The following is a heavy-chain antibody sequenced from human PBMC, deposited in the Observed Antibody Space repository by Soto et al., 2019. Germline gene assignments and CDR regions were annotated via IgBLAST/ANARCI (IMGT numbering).Heavy chain of an antibody. Sequence: QVTLKESGPVLVKPTETLTLTCTVSGFSLSNARMGVSWIRQPPGKALEWLAHIFSNDEKSYSTSLKSRPTSPKDTSKSQVVLTMPNMDPVDTATYYCARAVGSSWYEYNWFDPWGQGTLVTVSS. J-gene: IGHJ5*02. CDR1: GFSLSNARMG. V-gene: IGHV2-26*01. CDR3: ARAVGSSWYEYNWFDP. CDR2: IFSNDEK. D-gene: IGHD6-13*01.